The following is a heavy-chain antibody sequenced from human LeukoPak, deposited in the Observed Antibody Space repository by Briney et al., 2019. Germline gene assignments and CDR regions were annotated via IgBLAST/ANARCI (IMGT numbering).Heavy chain of an antibody. CDR2: IYYSGST. CDR3: ARISVGAAGNNWFDP. V-gene: IGHV4-39*01. J-gene: IGHJ5*02. Sequence: ASETLSLTCTVSGGSISSSSYYWGWIRQPPGKELEWIGSIYYSGSTYYNPSLKSRVTISVDTSKNQFSLKLSSVTAADTAVYYCARISVGAAGNNWFDPWGQGTLVTVSS. CDR1: GGSISSSSYY. D-gene: IGHD6-13*01.